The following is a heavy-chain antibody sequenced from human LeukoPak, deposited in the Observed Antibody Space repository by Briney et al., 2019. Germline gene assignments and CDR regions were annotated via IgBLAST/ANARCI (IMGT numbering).Heavy chain of an antibody. J-gene: IGHJ4*02. CDR1: GYTLTELS. CDR3: ATPQLFSAAGNFDY. V-gene: IGHV1-24*01. CDR2: FDPEDGET. Sequence: ASVKVSCKVSGYTLTELSMHWVRQAPGKGLEWMGGFDPEDGETIYAQKFQGRVTMTEDTSTDTAYMELSSLRSEDTAVYYCATPQLFSAAGNFDYWGQGTLVTVSS. D-gene: IGHD6-13*01.